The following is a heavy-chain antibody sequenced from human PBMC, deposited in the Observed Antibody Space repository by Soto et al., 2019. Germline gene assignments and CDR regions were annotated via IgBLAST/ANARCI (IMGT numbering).Heavy chain of an antibody. D-gene: IGHD3-9*01. CDR1: GYIFTAYT. V-gene: IGHV1-3*01. J-gene: IGHJ4*02. CDR2: INAGNGDT. CDR3: ARRFVPATGLIRDNFDY. Sequence: QVRLVQGGTEVRKPGASVKISCKASGYIFTAYTIHWVRQAPGQRLEWMGWINAGNGDTKYSQNFQGRATFSRDTSASTAYVEFSRLRSEDTAVYYCARRFVPATGLIRDNFDYWGQGTLVTVSS.